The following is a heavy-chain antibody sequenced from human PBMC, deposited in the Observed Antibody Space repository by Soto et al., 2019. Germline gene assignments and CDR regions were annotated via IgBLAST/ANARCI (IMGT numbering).Heavy chain of an antibody. Sequence: SETLSLTCAVYGGSFSGYYWSWIRQPPGKGLEWIGEINHSGSTNYNPSLKSRVTISVDTSKNQFSLKLSSVTAADTAVYYCVRGLPLTIFGVVTIFDPWGQGTLVNVS. CDR3: VRGLPLTIFGVVTIFDP. V-gene: IGHV4-34*01. CDR1: GGSFSGYY. CDR2: INHSGST. J-gene: IGHJ5*02. D-gene: IGHD3-3*01.